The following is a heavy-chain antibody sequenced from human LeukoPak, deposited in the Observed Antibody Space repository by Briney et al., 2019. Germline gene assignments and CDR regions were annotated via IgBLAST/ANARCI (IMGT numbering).Heavy chain of an antibody. CDR2: NYYSGST. Sequence: SETLSLTCTVSGGSISSYYWSWIRQPPGKGLEWIGYNYYSGSTNYNPSLKSRVTISVDTSKNQFSLKLSSVTTADTAVYYCARVSYSYQPFDYWGQGTLVTVSS. CDR1: GGSISSYY. CDR3: ARVSYSYQPFDY. V-gene: IGHV4-59*01. J-gene: IGHJ4*02. D-gene: IGHD5-18*01.